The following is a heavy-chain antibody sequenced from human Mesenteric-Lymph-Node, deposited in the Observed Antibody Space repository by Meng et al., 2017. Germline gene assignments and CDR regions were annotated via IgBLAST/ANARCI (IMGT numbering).Heavy chain of an antibody. CDR3: AGESLIQGVLGY. CDR2: IYYGGST. CDR1: GGSVSSGSSY. J-gene: IGHJ4*02. D-gene: IGHD3-10*01. Sequence: VELQAAGPGPVRSSETLALPCPVSGGSVSSGSSYWSWIRQPPGKGLEWIGYIYYGGSTDYNPSLKSRVTISIDTSRNQFSLRLTSVTAADTAVYYCAGESLIQGVLGYWGQGTLVTVSS. V-gene: IGHV4-61*01.